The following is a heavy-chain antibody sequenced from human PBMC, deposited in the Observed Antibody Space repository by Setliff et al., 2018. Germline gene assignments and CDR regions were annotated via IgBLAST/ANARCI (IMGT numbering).Heavy chain of an antibody. D-gene: IGHD3-3*01. Sequence: GSLRLSCAASGFTFSSYPMHWVRQAPGKGLEWVAVTSYDGINKYYAESVQGRFTISRDNSKKTLYLQMNSLRAEDTAVYYCARERYYNFWTYSDYASLACFDYWGQGALVTVSS. CDR3: ARERYYNFWTYSDYASLACFDY. J-gene: IGHJ4*02. CDR1: GFTFSSYP. CDR2: TSYDGINK. V-gene: IGHV3-30*01.